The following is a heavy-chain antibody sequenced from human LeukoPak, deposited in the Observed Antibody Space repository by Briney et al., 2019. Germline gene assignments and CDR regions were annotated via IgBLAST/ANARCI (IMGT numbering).Heavy chain of an antibody. D-gene: IGHD4-17*01. CDR3: ARVADGDYGLEYFDY. J-gene: IGHJ4*02. CDR2: VSGSGDGT. CDR1: GFTFINYA. V-gene: IGHV3-23*01. Sequence: GGSLRLSCSASGFTFINYAMTWVRQGPGKRLEWVSGVSGSGDGTDYADSVRGRFTISRDNSKNTVFLQMNSLRADDTAVYYCARVADGDYGLEYFDYWGQGALVTVSS.